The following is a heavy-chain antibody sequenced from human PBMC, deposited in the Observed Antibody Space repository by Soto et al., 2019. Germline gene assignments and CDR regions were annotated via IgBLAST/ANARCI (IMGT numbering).Heavy chain of an antibody. V-gene: IGHV4-34*01. CDR3: ARGGLIRGVLYY. CDR1: DGSSNNYY. Sequence: QVQLQQWGAGLLKPSETLSLTCAVYDGSSNNYYWSWIRQPPGKGLEWIGEINHSESTNYNASLKSRVTISEDTSKKQFSLGLRFVTAADTAVYYCARGGLIRGVLYYWGQGTLVTVSS. J-gene: IGHJ4*02. D-gene: IGHD3-10*01. CDR2: INHSEST.